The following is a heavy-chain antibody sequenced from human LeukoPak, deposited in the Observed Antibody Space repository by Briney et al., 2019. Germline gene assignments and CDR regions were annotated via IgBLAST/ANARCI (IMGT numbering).Heavy chain of an antibody. D-gene: IGHD2-2*02. Sequence: GGSLRLSCAASGFTFSSYAMHWVRQAPGKGLEWVAVISYDGSNKYYADSVKGRFTISRDNSKNTLYLQMNSLRAEDTAVYYCARVYCSSTSCYTGGIYYYYYMDVWGKGTTVTVSS. CDR2: ISYDGSNK. J-gene: IGHJ6*03. V-gene: IGHV3-30*01. CDR3: ARVYCSSTSCYTGGIYYYYYMDV. CDR1: GFTFSSYA.